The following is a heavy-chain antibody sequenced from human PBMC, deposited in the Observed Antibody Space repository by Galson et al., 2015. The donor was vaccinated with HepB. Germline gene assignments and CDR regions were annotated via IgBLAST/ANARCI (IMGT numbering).Heavy chain of an antibody. D-gene: IGHD2-21*01. CDR1: GFTFSSYA. V-gene: IGHV3-30-3*01. Sequence: SLRLSCAVSGFTFSSYAMHWVRQAPGKGLEWVAVISDDGSNKYYADFVTGRFTISRDNSKNTLYLQMISLRAEDTALYYCARDGVRGRAYCGGDCYSRDFDSWGQGTLVTVSS. J-gene: IGHJ4*02. CDR3: ARDGVRGRAYCGGDCYSRDFDS. CDR2: ISDDGSNK.